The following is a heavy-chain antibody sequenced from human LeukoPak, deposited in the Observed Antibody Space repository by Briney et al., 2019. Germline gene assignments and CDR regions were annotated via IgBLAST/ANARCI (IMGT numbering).Heavy chain of an antibody. D-gene: IGHD3-16*01. CDR2: INRDGSDI. CDR1: GFTFSDFW. J-gene: IGHJ4*02. Sequence: GGSLRLSCVVSGFTFSDFWISWVRQAPGKGLEWVANINRDGSDIYYVGSVKGRFTISRDNAKNSLYLHMNSLRAEDTAVYYCVTDRNRGGSYWGQGTLVTVSS. CDR3: VTDRNRGGSY. V-gene: IGHV3-7*01.